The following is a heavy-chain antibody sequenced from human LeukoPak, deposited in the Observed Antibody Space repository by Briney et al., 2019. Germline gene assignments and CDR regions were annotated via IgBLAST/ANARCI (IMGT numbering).Heavy chain of an antibody. V-gene: IGHV3-30-3*01. CDR2: ISYDGSNK. CDR3: AKERKVFGAQRVLDY. Sequence: GRSLRLSCAASGFTFSSYAMHWVRQAPGKGLEWVAVISYDGSNKYYADSVKGRFTISRDNSKNTLYLQMNSLRAEDTAVYYCAKERKVFGAQRVLDYWGQGTLVTVSS. J-gene: IGHJ4*02. CDR1: GFTFSSYA. D-gene: IGHD3-3*01.